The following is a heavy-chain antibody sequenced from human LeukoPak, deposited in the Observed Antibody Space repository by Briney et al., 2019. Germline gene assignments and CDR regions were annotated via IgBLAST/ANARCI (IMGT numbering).Heavy chain of an antibody. CDR3: ARDLRNDYGDY. V-gene: IGHV1-18*01. J-gene: IGHJ4*02. CDR1: GYTFTSYD. CDR2: ISAYNGNT. Sequence: ASVKVSCKASGYTFTSYDINWVRQATGQGLEWMGWISAYNGNTNYAQKLQGRVTMTTDTSTSTAYMELRSLRSDDTAVYYCARDLRNDYGDYWGQGTLVTVSS.